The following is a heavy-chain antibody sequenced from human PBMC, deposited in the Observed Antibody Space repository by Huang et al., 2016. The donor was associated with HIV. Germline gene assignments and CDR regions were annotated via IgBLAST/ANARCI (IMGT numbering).Heavy chain of an antibody. V-gene: IGHV4-34*01. CDR3: ARGRGSSWSLFDN. J-gene: IGHJ4*02. CDR1: GGSFGDFF. CDR2: INHRGQS. Sequence: QVQLHQWGAGRLRPSETLSLTCAVYGGSFGDFFWSGIRQSPGQGLEGIGEINHRGQSNYNQSLKSRVTIAVDPSKKQFSLKLKSVTAADTSIYYCARGRGSSWSLFDNWGQGSLITVLS. D-gene: IGHD6-13*01.